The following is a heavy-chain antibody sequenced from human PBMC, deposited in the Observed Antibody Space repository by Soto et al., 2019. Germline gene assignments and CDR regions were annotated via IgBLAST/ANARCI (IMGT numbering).Heavy chain of an antibody. J-gene: IGHJ4*02. Sequence: QVELVESGGGVVQPGTSLRLSCAASGFIFAKYAMHWVRQAPGKGLEWMTIITYDGSNIHYADSVKGRFTISRDNSKSTLYLQMNSLRAEDTAVYYCARDVSFVEDPLYYFDYWGQGTLVTDSS. CDR2: ITYDGSNI. D-gene: IGHD3-10*01. V-gene: IGHV3-30-3*01. CDR3: ARDVSFVEDPLYYFDY. CDR1: GFIFAKYA.